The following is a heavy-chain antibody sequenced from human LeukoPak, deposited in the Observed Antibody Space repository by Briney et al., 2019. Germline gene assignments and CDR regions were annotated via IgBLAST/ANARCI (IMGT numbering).Heavy chain of an antibody. V-gene: IGHV1-18*04. CDR2: ISAYNGNT. J-gene: IGHJ4*02. CDR1: GYTFTSYG. D-gene: IGHD2-2*01. CDR3: ARDPLPYCSSTSCRDYFDY. Sequence: GASVKVSCKASGYTFTSYGISWVRQAPGQGLEWMGWISAYNGNTNYAQKLQGRVTVTTDTSTSTAYMELRSLRSDDTAVYYCARDPLPYCSSTSCRDYFDYWGQGTLVTVSS.